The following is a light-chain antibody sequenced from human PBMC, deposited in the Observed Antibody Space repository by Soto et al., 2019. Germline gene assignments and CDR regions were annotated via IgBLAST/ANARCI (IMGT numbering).Light chain of an antibody. CDR1: QSVSSY. CDR3: QRRHNWLAT. J-gene: IGKJ4*01. Sequence: EIVLTQSPATLSLSPGERATLSCRASQSVSSYLAWYQQKPGQAPRLLIYDASNRATGIPARFSGSGSGTDFPLPISALDPENFAFYFCQRRHNWLATSGGGPKV. V-gene: IGKV3-11*01. CDR2: DAS.